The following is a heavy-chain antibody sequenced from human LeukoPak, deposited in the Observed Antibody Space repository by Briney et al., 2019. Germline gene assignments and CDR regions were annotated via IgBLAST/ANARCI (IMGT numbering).Heavy chain of an antibody. CDR3: ATIKRGSSFGYFDF. CDR2: LFDSVNT. CDR1: GGSISSHY. V-gene: IGHV4-59*11. J-gene: IGHJ4*02. D-gene: IGHD5-18*01. Sequence: SETLSLTCTVSGGSISSHYWSWIRQPPGKGLEWIAYLFDSVNTKDNPSLQSRLTLSADTSKNQFSLRLSSVTAADTAVYYCATIKRGSSFGYFDFWGQGIKVTVSS.